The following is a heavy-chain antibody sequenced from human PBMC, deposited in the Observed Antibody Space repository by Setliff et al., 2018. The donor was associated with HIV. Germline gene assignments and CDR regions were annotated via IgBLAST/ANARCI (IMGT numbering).Heavy chain of an antibody. V-gene: IGHV3-23*01. D-gene: IGHD3-3*01. CDR1: GFTFNNYA. J-gene: IGHJ4*02. CDR3: AKGPQYNFWGGYLGL. CDR2: ISNSGDST. Sequence: PGGSLRLSCAASGFTFNNYAMSWVRQAPGKRLEWVSTISNSGDSTFHVDSVKGRFTISRDNSKNTVYLEMNSLRAEDTAVYYCAKGPQYNFWGGYLGLWGQGTLVTVSS.